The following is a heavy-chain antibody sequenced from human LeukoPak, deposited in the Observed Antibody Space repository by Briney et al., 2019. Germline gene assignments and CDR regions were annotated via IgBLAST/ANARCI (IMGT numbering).Heavy chain of an antibody. D-gene: IGHD3-10*01. CDR2: IYHSGST. CDR3: ARAERSLGAGI. Sequence: PSETLSLTCSVSGYSISSGYYWGWIRPPPGKGLECIGTIYHSGSTYYNPSLKSRVTISLDTSKNQFSLKLSSVTAADTAVYYCARAERSLGAGIWGQGTMVTVAS. CDR1: GYSISSGYY. V-gene: IGHV4-38-2*02. J-gene: IGHJ3*02.